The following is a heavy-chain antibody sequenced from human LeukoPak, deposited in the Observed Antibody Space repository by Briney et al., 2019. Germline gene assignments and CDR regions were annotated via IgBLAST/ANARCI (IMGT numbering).Heavy chain of an antibody. D-gene: IGHD2-2*01. V-gene: IGHV4-4*08. CDR2: VNAVGST. CDR1: GGSLSGYY. Sequence: SESLSLTCAVPGGSLSGYYWNWIRQPPGKGLEWIRYVNAVGSTKYNPSLSSRLTISVDKSKNQFSLKLNSVTAADSAVYFCARRVPAASGGGFDYWGQGTLVAVSS. CDR3: ARRVPAASGGGFDY. J-gene: IGHJ4*02.